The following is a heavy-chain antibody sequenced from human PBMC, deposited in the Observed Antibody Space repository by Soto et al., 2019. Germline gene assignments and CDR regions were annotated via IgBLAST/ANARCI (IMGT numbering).Heavy chain of an antibody. CDR3: AGASSRLHDYGIDD. J-gene: IGHJ4*01. V-gene: IGHV4-31*03. CDR1: GGSISSSGYY. CDR2: IYYSGST. Sequence: SETLSLTCTVSGGSISSSGYYWSWIRQPPGKGLEWIGYIYYSGSTYYNPSLKSRVTISVDTSKNQFSLKLSSVTAADTAVHYCAGASSRLHDYGIDDWGQGTMVTVSS. D-gene: IGHD4-17*01.